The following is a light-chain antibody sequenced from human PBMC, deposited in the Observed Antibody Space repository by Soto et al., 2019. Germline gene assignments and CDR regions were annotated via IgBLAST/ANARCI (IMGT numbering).Light chain of an antibody. CDR2: AAS. CDR1: QSISNA. V-gene: IGKV1-39*01. CDR3: QQSYSTPLT. J-gene: IGKJ4*01. Sequence: DIQMTQSPSSLSASVGDRVTITCRASQSISNALNWYQQKPGKAPKVLICAASNLQSGVPSRFSGSVSGTDFTFTISSLQPEDFATYSCQQSYSTPLTFGGGTKVEIK.